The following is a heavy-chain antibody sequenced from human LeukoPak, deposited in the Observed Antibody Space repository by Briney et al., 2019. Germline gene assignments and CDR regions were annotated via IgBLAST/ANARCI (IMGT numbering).Heavy chain of an antibody. J-gene: IGHJ3*02. Sequence: GGSLRLSCAASGFTFSSYSMNWVRQAPGKGLEWVSYISSSSSTIYYADSVKGRFTISRDNAKNSLYLQMNSLRAEDTAVYYCARVGRYYDSSDYSDNAFDIWGQGTMVTVSS. CDR2: ISSSSSTI. CDR1: GFTFSSYS. V-gene: IGHV3-48*01. CDR3: ARVGRYYDSSDYSDNAFDI. D-gene: IGHD3-22*01.